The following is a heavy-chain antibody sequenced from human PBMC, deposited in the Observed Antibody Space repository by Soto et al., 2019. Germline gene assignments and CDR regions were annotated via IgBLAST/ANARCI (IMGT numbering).Heavy chain of an antibody. CDR2: ISYDGSNK. CDR1: GFTFSSYG. Sequence: QVQLVESGGGVVQPGRSLRLSCAASGFTFSSYGMHWVRQAPGKGLEWVAVISYDGSNKYYADSVKGRFTISRDNSKNPLYLQINSLRAEDTAVYYCAKDKERRTLDYWGQGTLVTVSS. J-gene: IGHJ4*02. CDR3: AKDKERRTLDY. V-gene: IGHV3-30*18.